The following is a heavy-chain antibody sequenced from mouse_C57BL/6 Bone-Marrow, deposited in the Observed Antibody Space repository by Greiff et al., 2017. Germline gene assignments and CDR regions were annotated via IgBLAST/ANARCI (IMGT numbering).Heavy chain of an antibody. Sequence: LVESGAELVRPGASVKLSCKASGYTFTDYYINWVKQRPGQGLEWIARIYPGSGNTYYNEKFKGKATLTAEKSSSTAYMQLSSLTSEDSAVYFCARQLRPYAMDYWGQGTSVTVSS. D-gene: IGHD3-2*02. CDR1: GYTFTDYY. CDR3: ARQLRPYAMDY. J-gene: IGHJ4*01. CDR2: IYPGSGNT. V-gene: IGHV1-76*01.